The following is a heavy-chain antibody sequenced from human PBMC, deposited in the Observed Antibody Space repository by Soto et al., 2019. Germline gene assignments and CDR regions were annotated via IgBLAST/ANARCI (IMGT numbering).Heavy chain of an antibody. CDR2: ISPSGTT. D-gene: IGHD3-10*01. J-gene: IGHJ4*02. V-gene: IGHV4-34*01. CDR3: ATSMWFGTQPEI. CDR1: AGSFSNNY. Sequence: SETLSCTCSVGAGSFSNNYWSWFRQPPRKVLEWIGEISPSGTTKYIRSLNSCATISVDTSRNQFFLNVTSVSPADTAVYYSATSMWFGTQPEIWGPGTLVTVSS.